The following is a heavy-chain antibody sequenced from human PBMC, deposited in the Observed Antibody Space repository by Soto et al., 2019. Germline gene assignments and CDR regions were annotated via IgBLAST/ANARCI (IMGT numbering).Heavy chain of an antibody. CDR2: ISGSCGST. D-gene: IGHD4-17*01. J-gene: IGHJ4*02. CDR3: AKVGATVTIGDRVWDLDY. CDR1: GFTFSSYA. Sequence: EVQLLESGGGLVQPGGSLRLSCAASGFTFSSYAMSWVRQAPGKGLEWVSAISGSCGSTYYADSVKGRFTISRDNSKNTLYLQMNSLRAEDTAVYYCAKVGATVTIGDRVWDLDYWGQGTLVTVSS. V-gene: IGHV3-23*01.